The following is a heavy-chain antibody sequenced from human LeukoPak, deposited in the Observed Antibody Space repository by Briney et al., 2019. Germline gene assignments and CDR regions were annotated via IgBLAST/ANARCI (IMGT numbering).Heavy chain of an antibody. V-gene: IGHV4-4*07. CDR1: GGSISNYY. J-gene: IGHJ5*02. D-gene: IGHD2-2*01. CDR2: IYTSGST. CDR3: ARGRGSSTSSNWFDP. Sequence: SETLSLTCTVSGGSISNYYWSWIRQPAGKGLEWIGRIYTSGSTNYNPSLKSRVTMSVDTSKNQFSLKVSSVTAADTAVYYCARGRGSSTSSNWFDPWGQGTLVTVSS.